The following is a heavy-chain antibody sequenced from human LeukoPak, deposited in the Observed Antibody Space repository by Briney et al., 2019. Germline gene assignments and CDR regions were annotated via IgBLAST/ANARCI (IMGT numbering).Heavy chain of an antibody. CDR3: ARESDRIGFDFDY. V-gene: IGHV6-1*01. D-gene: IGHD6-19*01. CDR2: TYYRSKWYY. CDR1: GDSVSSNSAS. J-gene: IGHJ4*02. Sequence: SQTLSLTCAISGDSVSSNSASWNWIRQSPSRGLEWLGRTYYRSKWYYDYTLSVKSRIIINPDTSKNQFSLHLNSVTPEDTAVYYCARESDRIGFDFDYWGQGTLVTVSP.